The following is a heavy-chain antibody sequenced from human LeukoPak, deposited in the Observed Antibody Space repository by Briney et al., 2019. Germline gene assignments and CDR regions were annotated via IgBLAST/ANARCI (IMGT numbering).Heavy chain of an antibody. D-gene: IGHD3-10*01. J-gene: IGHJ4*02. CDR3: AKDLGGSGSYYLDY. Sequence: GGSLRLSCAASGFTFSSYSMNWVRQAPGKGLEWVAVISYDGSNKYYADSVKGRFTISRDNSKNTLYLQMNSLRAEDTAVYYCAKDLGGSGSYYLDYWGQGTLVTVSS. V-gene: IGHV3-30*18. CDR2: ISYDGSNK. CDR1: GFTFSSYS.